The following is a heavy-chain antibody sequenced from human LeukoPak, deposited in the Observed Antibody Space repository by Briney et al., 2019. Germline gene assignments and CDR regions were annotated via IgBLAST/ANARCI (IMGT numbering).Heavy chain of an antibody. CDR3: LRDLNWSLDQ. CDR2: IKSDGITI. CDR1: GFTFRNYM. J-gene: IGHJ4*02. Sequence: PGGSLRLSCAASGFTFRNYMMHWVRQAPGKGLVWVSRIKSDGITITYADSVKGRFTISRDNAKNTLYLQMNSLRAEDTAVYYCLRDLNWSLDQWGQGTLVTASS. V-gene: IGHV3-74*01. D-gene: IGHD1-20*01.